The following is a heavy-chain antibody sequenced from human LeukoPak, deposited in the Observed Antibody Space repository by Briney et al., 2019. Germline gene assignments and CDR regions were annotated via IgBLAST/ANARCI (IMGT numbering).Heavy chain of an antibody. J-gene: IGHJ6*02. CDR3: ARDRHGSGSYGGYYYYGMDV. D-gene: IGHD3-10*01. Sequence: GGSLRLSCAASGFTVSSNYMSWVRQAPGKGLEWVSVIYSGGSTYYADSVKGRFTISRDNSKNTLYLQMNSLRAEDTAVYYCARDRHGSGSYGGYYYYGMDVWGQGTTVTVSS. CDR1: GFTVSSNY. V-gene: IGHV3-66*01. CDR2: IYSGGST.